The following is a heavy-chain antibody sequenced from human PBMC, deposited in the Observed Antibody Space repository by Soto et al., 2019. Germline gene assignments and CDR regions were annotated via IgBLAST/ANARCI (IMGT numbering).Heavy chain of an antibody. V-gene: IGHV4-59*01. Sequence: PSETLSLTCTVSGGSFSSYYWSWIRQPPGKGLEWIGHIYYSGSPNYSPSFKTRVTISVDTSKNQVSLKLNSVTAADTGVYYCAREYYYDSRGQPGAYYYGMDVWRPGTTVTVSS. D-gene: IGHD3-22*01. CDR2: IYYSGSP. J-gene: IGHJ6*02. CDR1: GGSFSSYY. CDR3: AREYYYDSRGQPGAYYYGMDV.